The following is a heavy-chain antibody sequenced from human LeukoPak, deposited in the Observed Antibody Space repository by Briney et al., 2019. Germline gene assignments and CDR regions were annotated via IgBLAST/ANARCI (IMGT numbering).Heavy chain of an antibody. J-gene: IGHJ6*03. V-gene: IGHV3-48*03. CDR2: ISSSGSTI. CDR1: GFTFSSYE. CDR3: ARDWSSGWYRVIDYYYMDV. Sequence: GGSLRLSCAASGFTFSSYEMNWVRQAPGKGLEWVSYISSSGSTIYYADSVKGRFTISRDNAKNSLYLQMNSLRAEDTAVYYCARDWSSGWYRVIDYYYMDVWGKGTTVTISS. D-gene: IGHD6-13*01.